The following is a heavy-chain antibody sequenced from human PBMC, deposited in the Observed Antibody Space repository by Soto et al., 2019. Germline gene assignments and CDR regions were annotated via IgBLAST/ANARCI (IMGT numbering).Heavy chain of an antibody. V-gene: IGHV1-18*01. J-gene: IGHJ6*03. CDR2: ISAYNGNT. CDR3: ARLGYCSGGACYDYYYYYMDV. CDR1: GYTFTSYG. D-gene: IGHD2-15*01. Sequence: ASVKVSCKASGYTFTSYGVSWVRQAPGQGLEWMGWISAYNGNTNYAQKLQGRVTMTTDTSTSTAYMELRSLRSDDTAVYYCARLGYCSGGACYDYYYYYMDVWGKGTTVTVSS.